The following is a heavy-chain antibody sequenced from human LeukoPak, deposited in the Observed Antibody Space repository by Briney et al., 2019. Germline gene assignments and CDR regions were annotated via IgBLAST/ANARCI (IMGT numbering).Heavy chain of an antibody. CDR1: GGSISSSSYS. CDR3: ARTLEGGDYAGVSFDY. V-gene: IGHV4-30-2*01. CDR2: IYHSGST. D-gene: IGHD4-17*01. J-gene: IGHJ4*02. Sequence: PSETLSLTCTVSGGSISSSSYSWSWIRQPPGKGLEWIGYIYHSGSTYYNPSLKSRVTISVDRSKNQFSLKLSSVTAADTAVYYCARTLEGGDYAGVSFDYWGQGTLVTVSS.